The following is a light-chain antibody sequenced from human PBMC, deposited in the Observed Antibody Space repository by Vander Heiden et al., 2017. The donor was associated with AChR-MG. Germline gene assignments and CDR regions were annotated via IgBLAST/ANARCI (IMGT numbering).Light chain of an antibody. J-gene: IGKJ1*01. Sequence: DIQMTQSPSSLSASVGDRVTITCRASQSISSYLNWYQQKPGKAPNLLIYATSSLHTGVPSRFSGSGSGTEFTLTISKLQPEDFATYYCQQSDRFVWTFGQGTKVDVK. CDR2: ATS. V-gene: IGKV1-39*01. CDR3: QQSDRFVWT. CDR1: QSISSY.